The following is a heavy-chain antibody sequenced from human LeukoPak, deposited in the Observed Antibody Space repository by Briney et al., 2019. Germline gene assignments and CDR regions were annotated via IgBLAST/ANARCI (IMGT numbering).Heavy chain of an antibody. V-gene: IGHV3-7*01. D-gene: IGHD6-19*01. Sequence: PGGSLRLSCAVSGFTFSSYWMSWVRQAPGKGLEWVANIKKDGSEKYYVDSVKGRFTISRDNAKNSLYLQMNSLRAEDTAVYYCAKGHRYSSGWYWSHWFDPWGQGTLVTVSS. CDR3: AKGHRYSSGWYWSHWFDP. J-gene: IGHJ5*02. CDR2: IKKDGSEK. CDR1: GFTFSSYW.